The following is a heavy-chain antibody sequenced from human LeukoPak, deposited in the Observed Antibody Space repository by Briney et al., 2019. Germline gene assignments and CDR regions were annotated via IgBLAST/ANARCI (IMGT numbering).Heavy chain of an antibody. V-gene: IGHV4-4*07. CDR3: AGDYHTYYYYYMDV. D-gene: IGHD4-17*01. J-gene: IGHJ6*03. CDR1: GGSISSYY. CDR2: IYTSGST. Sequence: PSETLSLTCTVSGGSISSYYWSWIRQPAGKGLEWIGRIYTSGSTNYNPSLKSRVTMSVDTSKNQFSLKLSSVTAADTAVYYCAGDYHTYYYYYMDVWGKGTTVTISS.